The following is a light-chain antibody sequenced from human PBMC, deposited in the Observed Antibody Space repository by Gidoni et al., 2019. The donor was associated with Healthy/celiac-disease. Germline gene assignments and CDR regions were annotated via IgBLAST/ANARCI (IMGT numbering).Light chain of an antibody. J-gene: IGKJ1*01. CDR2: LGS. CDR3: MQALQSSWT. CDR1: QRHLHSNGYNY. V-gene: IGKV2-28*01. Sequence: DIVMPQSPLSLPVTPGQPASISCRSSQRHLHSNGYNYLDWYLQKPGQSPQLLIYLGSNRASGVPDRFSGSGSGTDFTLKISRVEAEDVGVYYCMQALQSSWTFGQGTKVEIK.